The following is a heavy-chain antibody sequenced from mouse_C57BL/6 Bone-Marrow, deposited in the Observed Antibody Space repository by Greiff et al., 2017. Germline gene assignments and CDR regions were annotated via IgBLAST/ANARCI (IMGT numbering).Heavy chain of an antibody. CDR1: GYTFTSYW. V-gene: IGHV1-64*01. Sequence: VQLQQPGAELVKPGASVKLSCTASGYTFTSYWMPWVQQSPGQGLEWIGIIRPGSGSTNYNEKFKSKATLTVDKSSSTAYMQRSSLTSEDSAVYYCARGTFVTAPWFAYWGQGTLVTVSA. D-gene: IGHD2-12*01. CDR3: ARGTFVTAPWFAY. J-gene: IGHJ3*01. CDR2: IRPGSGST.